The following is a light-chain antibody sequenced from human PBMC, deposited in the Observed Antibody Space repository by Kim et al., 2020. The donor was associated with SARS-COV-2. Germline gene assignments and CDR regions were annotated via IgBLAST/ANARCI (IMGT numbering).Light chain of an antibody. V-gene: IGLV3-1*01. CDR2: QDS. Sequence: VPPGQTASITCSGDKLGDKYACWYQQKPGQSPVLVIYQDSKRPSGIPERFSGSNSGNTVTLTISGTQAMDEADYYCQAWDSSTAVFGGGTQLTVL. CDR3: QAWDSSTAV. J-gene: IGLJ2*01. CDR1: KLGDKY.